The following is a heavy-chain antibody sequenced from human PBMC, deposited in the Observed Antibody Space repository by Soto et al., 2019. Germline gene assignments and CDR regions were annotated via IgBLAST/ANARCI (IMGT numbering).Heavy chain of an antibody. CDR2: IYYSGST. Sequence: QLQLQESGPGLVKPSETLSLTCTVSGGSISSSSYYWGWIRQPPGKGLEWIGSIYYSGSTYYNPSLISGNAMTVYTRRNQNTLKLSSVTAADTAVYYWAPRFGNSSDYWGQGTLDTVFS. J-gene: IGHJ4*02. CDR3: APRFGNSSDY. CDR1: GGSISSSSYY. D-gene: IGHD6-13*01. V-gene: IGHV4-39*01.